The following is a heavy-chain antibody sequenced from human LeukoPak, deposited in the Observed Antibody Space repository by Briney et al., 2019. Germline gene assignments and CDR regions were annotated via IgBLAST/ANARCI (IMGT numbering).Heavy chain of an antibody. CDR2: INPSGGST. CDR3: ARVGYYYDSSGYYYIDY. Sequence: MHWVRQAPGQGLEWMGIINPSGGSTSYAQKFQGRVTMTRDTSTSTVYMELSSLRSEDPAVYSCARVGYYYDSSGYYYIDYWGQGTLVTVSS. D-gene: IGHD3-22*01. V-gene: IGHV1-46*01. J-gene: IGHJ4*02.